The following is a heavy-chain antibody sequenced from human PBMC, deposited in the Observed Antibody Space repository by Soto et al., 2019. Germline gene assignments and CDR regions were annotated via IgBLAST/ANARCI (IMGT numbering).Heavy chain of an antibody. CDR2: ISSSSSTI. J-gene: IGHJ4*02. D-gene: IGHD6-19*01. V-gene: IGHV3-48*01. CDR1: GFTFSSYS. CDR3: ARDPALYSSGWLYFDY. Sequence: GGSLRLSCAASGFTFSSYSMNWVRQAPGKGLEWVSYISSSSSTIYYADSVKGRFTISRDNAKNSLYLQMNSLRAEDTAVYYCARDPALYSSGWLYFDYWGQGTLVTVSS.